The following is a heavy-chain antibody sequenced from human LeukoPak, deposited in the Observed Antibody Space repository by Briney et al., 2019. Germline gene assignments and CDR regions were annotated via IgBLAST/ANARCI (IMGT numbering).Heavy chain of an antibody. Sequence: NPSETLSLTCSVSGGPISSYYWSWIRQPPGKGLEWIGNIYYSGSTNYNPPLKSRVTISVDTSKNQFSLKLSSVTAADTAVYYCARSYDSSGYYFDYWGQGTLVTVSS. V-gene: IGHV4-59*01. CDR1: GGPISSYY. J-gene: IGHJ4*02. CDR3: ARSYDSSGYYFDY. D-gene: IGHD3-22*01. CDR2: IYYSGST.